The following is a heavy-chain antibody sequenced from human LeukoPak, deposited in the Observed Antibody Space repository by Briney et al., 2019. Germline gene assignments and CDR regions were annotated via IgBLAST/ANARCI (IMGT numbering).Heavy chain of an antibody. CDR2: INPNSGGT. CDR1: GYTFTSYG. V-gene: IGHV1-2*06. Sequence: ASVKVSCKASGYTFTSYGISWVRQAPGQGLEWMGRINPNSGGTNYAQKFQGRVTMTRDTSISTAYMELSRLRSDDTAVYYCARESDSSGYYYFDYWGQGTLVTVSS. J-gene: IGHJ4*02. D-gene: IGHD3-22*01. CDR3: ARESDSSGYYYFDY.